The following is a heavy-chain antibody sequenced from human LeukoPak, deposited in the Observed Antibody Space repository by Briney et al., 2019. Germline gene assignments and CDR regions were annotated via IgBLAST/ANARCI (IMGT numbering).Heavy chain of an antibody. CDR2: IDRHGGT. D-gene: IGHD2-21*01. V-gene: IGHV4-34*01. J-gene: IGHJ5*02. CDR1: VGSLSGYY. Sequence: SETLSLTSAVYVGSLSGYYWTFVRQTPGKGLEWIGEIDRHGGTGYHPSLKSRASISIDTSSNQCSLRLSSVPAADTAVYYCVGVREGDSRPCESWGQGTLVTVSS. CDR3: VGVREGDSRPCES.